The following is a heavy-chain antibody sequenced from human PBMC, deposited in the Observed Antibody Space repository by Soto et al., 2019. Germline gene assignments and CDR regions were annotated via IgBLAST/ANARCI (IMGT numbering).Heavy chain of an antibody. CDR3: ARESPASADDY. CDR1: GYTFISYE. V-gene: IGHV1-3*04. D-gene: IGHD2-2*01. Sequence: QVQLVQSGAEVKKPGASVKGSCKASGYTFISYEIQWVRQAPGQRLEWVGWINTSNGNTAYAENFLGRATITSDTAASTVYMELRSLTSEDTAVYYCARESPASADDYWGQGTLVTVSS. J-gene: IGHJ4*02. CDR2: INTSNGNT.